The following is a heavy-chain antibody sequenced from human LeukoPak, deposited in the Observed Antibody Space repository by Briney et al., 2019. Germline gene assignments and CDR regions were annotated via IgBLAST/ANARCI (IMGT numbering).Heavy chain of an antibody. V-gene: IGHV4-59*06. J-gene: IGHJ4*02. CDR1: GGSISSYY. CDR3: ARSFRSLRSYYFDY. CDR2: IYYSGST. Sequence: PSETLSLTCTVSGGSISSYYWSWIRQHPGKGLEWIGYIYYSGSTYYNPSLKSRVTISVDTSKNQFSLKLSSATAADTAVYYCARSFRSLRSYYFDYWGQGTLVTVSS.